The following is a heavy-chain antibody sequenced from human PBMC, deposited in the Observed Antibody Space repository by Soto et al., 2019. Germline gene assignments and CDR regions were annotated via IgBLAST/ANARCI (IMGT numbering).Heavy chain of an antibody. J-gene: IGHJ5*02. CDR3: ATVEDGKWFDP. CDR2: ISVGNGYT. CDR1: GDTFSRYI. V-gene: IGHV1-3*01. Sequence: ASVKVSCKASGDTFSRYIIHWVRQAPGQRPEWMGWISVGNGYTRYSQNFQGRVTITRETSATTVYMDLSSLRSEDTAVYYCATVEDGKWFDPWSQGTLVTVSS.